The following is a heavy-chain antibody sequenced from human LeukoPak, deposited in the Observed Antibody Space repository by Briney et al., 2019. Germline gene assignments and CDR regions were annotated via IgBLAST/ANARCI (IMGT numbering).Heavy chain of an antibody. CDR2: ISYDGSNK. Sequence: GGSLRLSCAASGFTFSSYGMHWVRQAPGRGLEWVAVISYDGSNKYYADSVKGRFTISRDNSKNTLYLQMNSLRAEDTAVYYCAKDLGHYYYDSSGYDAFDIWGQGTMVTVSS. CDR3: AKDLGHYYYDSSGYDAFDI. D-gene: IGHD3-22*01. V-gene: IGHV3-30*18. J-gene: IGHJ3*02. CDR1: GFTFSSYG.